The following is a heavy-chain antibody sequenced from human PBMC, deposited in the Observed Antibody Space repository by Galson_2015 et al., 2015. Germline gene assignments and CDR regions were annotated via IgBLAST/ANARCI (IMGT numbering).Heavy chain of an antibody. Sequence: SLRLSCAASGFSFSYYDMNWVRQAPGKGLEWVSYISSSGSAIYYADSVKGRFTISRDNAKNSLYLQMNSLRAEDTAVYYCARVKDCISTSCYGGAFDPWGQGTLVTVSS. J-gene: IGHJ5*02. CDR2: ISSSGSAI. CDR1: GFSFSYYD. D-gene: IGHD2-2*01. CDR3: ARVKDCISTSCYGGAFDP. V-gene: IGHV3-48*03.